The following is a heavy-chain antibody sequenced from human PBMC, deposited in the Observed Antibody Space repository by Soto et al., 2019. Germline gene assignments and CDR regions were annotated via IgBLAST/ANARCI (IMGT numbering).Heavy chain of an antibody. V-gene: IGHV4-59*01. CDR1: GGYIDNYY. CDR2: IYYTGSV. J-gene: IGHJ6*02. CDR3: ARYPLHCSGGNCYNFYYGLDV. Sequence: SETMSLTCSVAGGYIDNYYWSWILQHTGRGPEWIGYIYYTGSVNYNPSLKSRVTISVDTSKNQFSLKLRSVTAADTAMYYCARYPLHCSGGNCYNFYYGLDVWGQGTTVTVSS. D-gene: IGHD2-15*01.